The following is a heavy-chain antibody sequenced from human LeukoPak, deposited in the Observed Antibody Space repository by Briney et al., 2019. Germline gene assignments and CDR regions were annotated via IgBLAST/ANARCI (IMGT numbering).Heavy chain of an antibody. CDR3: AREPRPIVGATTRRSTPNNKYYFDY. CDR2: IYTSGST. J-gene: IGHJ4*02. V-gene: IGHV4-4*07. Sequence: SETLSLTCTVSGGSISSYYWSWIRQPAGKGLEWIGRIYTSGSTNYNPSLKSRVTMSVDTSKNQFSLKLSSVTAADTAVYYCAREPRPIVGATTRRSTPNNKYYFDYWGQGTLVTVSS. CDR1: GGSISSYY. D-gene: IGHD1-26*01.